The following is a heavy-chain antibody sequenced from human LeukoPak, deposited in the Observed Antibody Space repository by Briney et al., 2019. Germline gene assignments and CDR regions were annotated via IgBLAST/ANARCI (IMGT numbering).Heavy chain of an antibody. Sequence: ASVKVSCKASGYTFTGYYMHWVRQAPGQGLEWMGWINPNSGGTNYAQKFQGRVTMTEDTSTDTAYMELSSLRSEDTAVYYCATVPYSSSSGNYFDYWGQGTLVTVSS. CDR2: INPNSGGT. D-gene: IGHD6-6*01. V-gene: IGHV1-2*02. CDR3: ATVPYSSSSGNYFDY. CDR1: GYTFTGYY. J-gene: IGHJ4*02.